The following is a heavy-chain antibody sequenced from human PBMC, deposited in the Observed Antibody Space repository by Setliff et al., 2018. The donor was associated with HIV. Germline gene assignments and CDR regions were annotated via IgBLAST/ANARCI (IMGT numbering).Heavy chain of an antibody. J-gene: IGHJ6*03. CDR2: IYYSGST. CDR1: DDSISRSSYY. CDR3: ARHRDPPGTSWIFYYYYMDL. V-gene: IGHV4-39*01. D-gene: IGHD2-2*01. Sequence: SETLSLTCTVTDDSISRSSYYWAWIRQSPGKGLEWIGSIYYSGSTYYNPSLKSRVTISVVTPKKQFSLKLRSVTAADTGVYYCARHRDPPGTSWIFYYYYMDLWGGGTTVTVSS.